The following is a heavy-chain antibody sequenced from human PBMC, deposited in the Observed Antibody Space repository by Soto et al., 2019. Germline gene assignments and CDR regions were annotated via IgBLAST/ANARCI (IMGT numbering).Heavy chain of an antibody. CDR1: GFTFGSHA. CDR3: AKSGLVTTYFYSYMDV. Sequence: GGSLRLSCAASGFTFGSHAMSWVRQAPGKGLEWVSTISGSGGSTYYADSVKGRFTISRGSSKNTLYLQMNSLRAEDTALFYCAKSGLVTTYFYSYMDVWGKGTTVTVSS. J-gene: IGHJ6*03. D-gene: IGHD3-9*01. CDR2: ISGSGGST. V-gene: IGHV3-23*01.